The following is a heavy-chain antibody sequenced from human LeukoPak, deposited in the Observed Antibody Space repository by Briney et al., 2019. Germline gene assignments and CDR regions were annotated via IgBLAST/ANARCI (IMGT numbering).Heavy chain of an antibody. D-gene: IGHD6-19*01. V-gene: IGHV3-64*02. CDR2: ISTNGDRT. Sequence: GESLKISCAPSGFTFSNSAMYWVRQAPGKGLEFVSVISTNGDRTYYADSVKGRFTISRDNSKNTLYLQMGSLRADDMAVYYCARGVAISSSGWYDTFDYWGQGALVTISS. J-gene: IGHJ4*02. CDR3: ARGVAISSSGWYDTFDY. CDR1: GFTFSNSA.